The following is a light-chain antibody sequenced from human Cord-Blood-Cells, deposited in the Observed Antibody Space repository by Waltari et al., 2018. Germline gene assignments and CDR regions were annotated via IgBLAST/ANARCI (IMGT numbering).Light chain of an antibody. V-gene: IGLV2-14*01. J-gene: IGLJ2*01. CDR3: SSYTSSSTVV. Sequence: QSALTQPASVSGSPGQSITISCTGTSSDVGGYNYVSWYQQHPGKAPKLRIYDVSNRPSGVANRLSGSKPGNTASLTISGLQAEDEADYYGSSYTSSSTVVFGGGTKLTIL. CDR1: SSDVGGYNY. CDR2: DVS.